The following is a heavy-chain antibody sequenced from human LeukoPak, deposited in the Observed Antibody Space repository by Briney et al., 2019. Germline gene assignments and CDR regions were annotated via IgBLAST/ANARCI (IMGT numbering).Heavy chain of an antibody. CDR2: INHSGST. D-gene: IGHD2-15*01. J-gene: IGHJ5*02. CDR3: ARHGGLGGYCSGGSCYKNWFDP. CDR1: GGSISSSSYY. Sequence: SETLSLTCTVSGGSISSSSYYWGWIRQPPGKGLEWIGEINHSGSTNYNPSLKSRVTISVDTSKNQFSLKLSSVTAADTAVYYCARHGGLGGYCSGGSCYKNWFDPWGQGTLVTVSS. V-gene: IGHV4-39*01.